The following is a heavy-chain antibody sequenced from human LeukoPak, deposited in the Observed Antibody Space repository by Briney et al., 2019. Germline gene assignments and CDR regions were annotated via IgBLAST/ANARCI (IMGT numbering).Heavy chain of an antibody. Sequence: GGSLRLSCAASGFTFSSYGMHWVRQAPGKGLEWVAFIRYDGSNKYYADSVKGRFTISRDNSKNTLYLQMNSLRAEDTAVYYCAKDLRAYYYDSSGYYYWRVFDYWGQGTLVTVSS. D-gene: IGHD3-22*01. V-gene: IGHV3-30*02. CDR3: AKDLRAYYYDSSGYYYWRVFDY. CDR1: GFTFSSYG. CDR2: IRYDGSNK. J-gene: IGHJ4*02.